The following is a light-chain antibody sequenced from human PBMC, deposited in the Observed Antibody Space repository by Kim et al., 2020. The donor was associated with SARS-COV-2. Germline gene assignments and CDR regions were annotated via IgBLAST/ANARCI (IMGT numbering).Light chain of an antibody. Sequence: EIVLTQSPDTLSLSPGERSTLSGRASQSISSSYLAWYQQKAGQAPRLLIYGASSRAAGIPDRFSGSGSGTDFTLTISRLEPEDFAVYYCQQYGSDPPVTSGRGTKVVIK. CDR1: QSISSSY. V-gene: IGKV3-20*01. CDR2: GAS. CDR3: QQYGSDPPVT. J-gene: IGKJ3*01.